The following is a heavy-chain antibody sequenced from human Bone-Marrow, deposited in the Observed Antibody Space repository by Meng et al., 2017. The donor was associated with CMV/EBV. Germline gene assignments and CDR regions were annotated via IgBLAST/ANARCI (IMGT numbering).Heavy chain of an antibody. J-gene: IGHJ4*01. CDR3: TTGRGGYNAEDY. V-gene: IGHV3-15*01. D-gene: IGHD1-1*01. Sequence: DVQLVESGGGLIKPGVSLRLSCEVSGLNFKNSWMSWVRQAPGKGPEWVALIKSKVDGGTTDYAAPVRGRFTFSRDDSKSTIYLQMNNVKTEDTAVYYCTTGRGGYNAEDYWGHGTLVTVSS. CDR1: GLNFKNSW. CDR2: IKSKVDGGTT.